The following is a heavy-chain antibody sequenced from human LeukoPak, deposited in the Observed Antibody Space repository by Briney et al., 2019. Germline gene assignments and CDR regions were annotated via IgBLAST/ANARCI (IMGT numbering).Heavy chain of an antibody. J-gene: IGHJ4*02. Sequence: PSETLSLTCTVSGGSISSYYWSCLRQPPGKGLEWIGYIYYSGSTNYNPSLKSRVTISVETSKNEFSLKLRSVTAADTAVYYCARVTGYRIEDYFDYWGQGTLVTVSS. CDR1: GGSISSYY. V-gene: IGHV4-59*01. D-gene: IGHD6-13*01. CDR3: ARVTGYRIEDYFDY. CDR2: IYYSGST.